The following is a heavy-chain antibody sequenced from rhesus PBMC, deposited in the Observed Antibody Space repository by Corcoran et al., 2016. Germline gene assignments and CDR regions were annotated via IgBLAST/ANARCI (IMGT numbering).Heavy chain of an antibody. J-gene: IGHJ4*01. CDR3: ATDQGYSVGYFDY. D-gene: IGHD1-1*01. V-gene: IGHV1-111*02. Sequence: EVQLVQSGAEVKKPGASVQISCTASGYTFPALYLHLVRQAPAQALEWMGRDEPKDGEAKHATKVQDRITITADTSTDTAYMELSSLRSEDTAVYYCATDQGYSVGYFDYWGQGVLVTVSS. CDR1: GYTFPALY. CDR2: DEPKDGEA.